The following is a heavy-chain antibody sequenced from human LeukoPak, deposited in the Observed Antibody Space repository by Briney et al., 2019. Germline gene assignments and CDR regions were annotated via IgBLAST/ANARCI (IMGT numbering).Heavy chain of an antibody. CDR3: TRADGDYDHRFFDY. CDR2: IRSKAYGGTT. J-gene: IGHJ4*02. D-gene: IGHD4-17*01. CDR1: GFTFGDYA. Sequence: GGSLRLSCTASGFTFGDYAMSWVRQAPGKGLEWVGFIRSKAYGGTTEYAASVKGRFTISRDDSKSIAYLQMNSLKTEDTALYYCTRADGDYDHRFFDYWGQGTQVIVSS. V-gene: IGHV3-49*04.